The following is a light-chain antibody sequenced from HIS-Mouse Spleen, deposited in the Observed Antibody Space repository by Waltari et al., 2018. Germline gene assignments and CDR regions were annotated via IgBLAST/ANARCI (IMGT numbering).Light chain of an antibody. CDR1: SSDVGGYNY. CDR3: SSYAGSNNVV. J-gene: IGLJ2*01. V-gene: IGLV2-8*01. Sequence: QSALTQPPSASGSPGQSVTISCTGTSSDVGGYNYVSWYQQHPGNAPQLMIYEVSKRPSGVPDRFSGSKSGNTASLTVSGLQAEDEADYYCSSYAGSNNVVFGGGTKLTVL. CDR2: EVS.